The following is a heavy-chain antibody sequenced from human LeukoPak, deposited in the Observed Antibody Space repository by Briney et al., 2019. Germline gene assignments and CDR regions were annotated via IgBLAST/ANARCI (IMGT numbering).Heavy chain of an antibody. CDR1: GFSLSTSGM. Sequence: ESGPALVKPRQTLTLTCTFSGFSLSTSGMCVSWIRQPAGKGLEWIGRIYTSGSTNYNPSLKSRVTMSVDTSKNQFSLKLSSVTAADTAVYYCAREEAGRRAIFGVVTATAHAFDIWGQGTMVTVSS. CDR2: IYTSGST. V-gene: IGHV4-61*02. J-gene: IGHJ3*02. D-gene: IGHD3-3*01. CDR3: AREEAGRRAIFGVVTATAHAFDI.